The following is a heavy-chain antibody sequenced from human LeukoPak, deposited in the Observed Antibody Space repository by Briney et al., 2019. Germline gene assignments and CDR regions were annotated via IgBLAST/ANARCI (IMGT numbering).Heavy chain of an antibody. CDR1: DGSIRTYY. J-gene: IGHJ4*02. CDR3: ATNKDWAEAD. V-gene: IGHV4-59*03. CDR2: IYYRGDI. Sequence: SETLSLPCSVSDGSIRTYYWSWIRQSPGQGLEWIGNIYYRGDINYNPSLKSRVIISIDTSKNQFSLKVTSLTAADTAVYYCATNKDWAEADWGQGTLVIVSS. D-gene: IGHD3/OR15-3a*01.